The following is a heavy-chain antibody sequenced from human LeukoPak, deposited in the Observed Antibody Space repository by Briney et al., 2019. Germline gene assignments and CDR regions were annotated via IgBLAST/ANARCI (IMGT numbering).Heavy chain of an antibody. CDR2: IKTDGSEK. Sequence: PGGSLRLSCAASGFTFSNFWMSWIRQVPGKGLEWVAHIKTDGSEKYYVDSVKGRFTITRDNPNKSLYLQMNSLSVEDTVIYYCTGIVYWGQGTRVTVSS. V-gene: IGHV3-7*01. CDR1: GFTFSNFW. J-gene: IGHJ4*02. CDR3: TGIVY.